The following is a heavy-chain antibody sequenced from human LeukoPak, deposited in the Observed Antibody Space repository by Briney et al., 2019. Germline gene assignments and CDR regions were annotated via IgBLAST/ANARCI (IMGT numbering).Heavy chain of an antibody. Sequence: ASVKVSCKASGYPFTNFGITWVRQAPGQGLEWMGWISAYNGNTDYAQKVQGRLTMTTDTSTSTAYMELRSLRSDDTAVYYCVRDVPVEAAPILDYWGQGTLVTVSS. V-gene: IGHV1-18*01. J-gene: IGHJ4*02. D-gene: IGHD2-15*01. CDR2: ISAYNGNT. CDR1: GYPFTNFG. CDR3: VRDVPVEAAPILDY.